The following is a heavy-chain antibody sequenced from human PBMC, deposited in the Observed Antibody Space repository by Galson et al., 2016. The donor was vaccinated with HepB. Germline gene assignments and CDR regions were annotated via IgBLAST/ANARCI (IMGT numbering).Heavy chain of an antibody. Sequence: SLRPSCAASGLSFRNCGMHWVLQAPGRGLEWLAVATYGGGNKHYADSVRGRFTISRDNSKNTLYLQMNSMTVEDTAGYYCARESDGYYDWGPGTLVTVSS. D-gene: IGHD5-18*01. CDR1: GLSFRNCG. CDR3: ARESDGYYD. CDR2: ATYGGGNK. J-gene: IGHJ4*02. V-gene: IGHV3-33*05.